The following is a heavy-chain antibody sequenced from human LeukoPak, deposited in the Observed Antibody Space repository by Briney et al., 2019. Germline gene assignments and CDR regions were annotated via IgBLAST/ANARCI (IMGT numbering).Heavy chain of an antibody. D-gene: IGHD2-15*01. CDR1: GFTFSSYA. J-gene: IGHJ5*02. CDR2: ISYDGSNK. CDR3: ARGDIVGVVAATLDP. Sequence: PGRSLRLSCAASGFTFSSYAMHWVRQAPGKGLEWVAVISYDGSNKYYADSVKGRFTISRDNPKNTLYLQMNSLRAEDTAVYYCARGDIVGVVAATLDPWGQGTLVTVSS. V-gene: IGHV3-30*04.